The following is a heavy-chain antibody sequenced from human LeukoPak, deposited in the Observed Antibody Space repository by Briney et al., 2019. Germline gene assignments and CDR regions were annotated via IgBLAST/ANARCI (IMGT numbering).Heavy chain of an antibody. Sequence: LQTLSLTCAISGDSVSSNSAAWNWIRQSPSRGLEWLGRTYYRSKWYNDYAVSVKSRITINPDTSKNQFSLQLNSVTPEDTAVYYCARARAYYDSSGYLNWFDPWGQGTLVTVSS. D-gene: IGHD3-22*01. CDR1: GDSVSSNSAA. CDR3: ARARAYYDSSGYLNWFDP. CDR2: TYYRSKWYN. J-gene: IGHJ5*02. V-gene: IGHV6-1*01.